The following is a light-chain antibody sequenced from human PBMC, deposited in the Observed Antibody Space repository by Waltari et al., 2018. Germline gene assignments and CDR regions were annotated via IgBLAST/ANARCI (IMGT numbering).Light chain of an antibody. J-gene: IGLJ2*01. V-gene: IGLV2-14*03. Sequence: QSALTQPASVSGSPGQSITISCTGINGDVGGYSYVSWYQQYPGKAPKLLIYDVSHRLSGVSRRFSASKAGNTASLTISGLQTEDEADYYCTSYRSTNTRVIFGGGTKLAVL. CDR3: TSYRSTNTRVI. CDR2: DVS. CDR1: NGDVGGYSY.